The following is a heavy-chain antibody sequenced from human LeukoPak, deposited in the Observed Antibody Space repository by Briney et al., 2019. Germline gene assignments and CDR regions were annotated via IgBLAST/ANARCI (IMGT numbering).Heavy chain of an antibody. CDR3: AKEKKYYYDGSGYPGYDY. CDR1: GFTFSDHY. V-gene: IGHV3-11*04. D-gene: IGHD3-22*01. CDR2: ISSSGTTL. Sequence: GGSLRLSCAASGFTFSDHYMSWIRQAPGKGLEWVSYISSSGTTLYYVDSVRGRFTISRDNAKNSLNLQMNSLRAEDTAVYYCAKEKKYYYDGSGYPGYDYWGQGTLVTVSS. J-gene: IGHJ4*02.